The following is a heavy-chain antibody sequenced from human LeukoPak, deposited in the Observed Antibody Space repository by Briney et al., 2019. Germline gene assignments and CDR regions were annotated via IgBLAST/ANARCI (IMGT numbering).Heavy chain of an antibody. V-gene: IGHV3-74*01. Sequence: GGSLRLSCAASGFTFSSYWMHWVRQAPGKGLLCVSRINSDGSSTRYADSVKGRFTISRDNAKNTLYLQMDTLRAEDTAEYYCAKWLRVATTYFDYWGQGVLVTVSS. CDR3: AKWLRVATTYFDY. J-gene: IGHJ4*02. CDR1: GFTFSSYW. CDR2: INSDGSST. D-gene: IGHD5-24*01.